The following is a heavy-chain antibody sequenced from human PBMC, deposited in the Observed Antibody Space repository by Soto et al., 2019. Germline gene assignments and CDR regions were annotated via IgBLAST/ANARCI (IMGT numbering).Heavy chain of an antibody. Sequence: GVSLRLSFAASGFTFSTYAMTWFRQAPGKGLQWVSAISGSGGSTYYADSVKGRFTISRDNSKNTLYLQMNSLRAEDTAVYYCAIMAVTETGFCDYWCQGTLVTVSS. J-gene: IGHJ4*02. V-gene: IGHV3-23*01. CDR3: AIMAVTETGFCDY. D-gene: IGHD6-19*01. CDR1: GFTFSTYA. CDR2: ISGSGGST.